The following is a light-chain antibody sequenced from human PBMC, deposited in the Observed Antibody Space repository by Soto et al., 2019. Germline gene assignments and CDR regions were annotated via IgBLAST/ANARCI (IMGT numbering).Light chain of an antibody. J-gene: IGKJ1*01. CDR3: HQSFSVPRT. CDR1: QSVRSY. CDR2: EAY. V-gene: IGKV1-39*01. Sequence: DIQMTQSPSTLSASVGDRVTITCRASQSVRSYLNWYHQSPGKAPKLLIYEAYSLQSGVPPRFSGDGYGTHFNLNITNLQPEEGGEFFWHQSFSVPRTFGPGSPVDIK.